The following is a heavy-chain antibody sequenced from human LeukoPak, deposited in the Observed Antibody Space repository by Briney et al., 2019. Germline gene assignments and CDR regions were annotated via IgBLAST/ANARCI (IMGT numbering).Heavy chain of an antibody. CDR2: IDWDDDK. D-gene: IGHD3-10*01. Sequence: ESGPALVKPTQTLTLTCTFSGFSLSTSGMCVTWIRQPPGKALEWLARIDWDDDKYYSTSLKTRLTISKDTSKNQVVLTMTNMDPVDTATYFCARHYYGSGSFDYWGQGTLVTVSS. CDR3: ARHYYGSGSFDY. CDR1: GFSLSTSGMC. V-gene: IGHV2-70*11. J-gene: IGHJ4*02.